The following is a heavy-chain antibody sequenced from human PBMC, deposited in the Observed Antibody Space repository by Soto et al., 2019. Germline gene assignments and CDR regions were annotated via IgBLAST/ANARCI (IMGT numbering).Heavy chain of an antibody. D-gene: IGHD3-22*01. J-gene: IGHJ4*02. CDR1: GFTFNNYA. CDR2: ISGSGGTT. Sequence: EVQLLESGGGLVQPGGSLRLSCAASGFTFNNYAMTWVRQAPGKGLEWVSGISGSGGTTDHADSVKGRFTISRDNSKSTLYLKMNSLSADDTAVYYCAKARDAAMTDNSAGFDYWGRGTLVTVSS. CDR3: AKARDAAMTDNSAGFDY. V-gene: IGHV3-23*01.